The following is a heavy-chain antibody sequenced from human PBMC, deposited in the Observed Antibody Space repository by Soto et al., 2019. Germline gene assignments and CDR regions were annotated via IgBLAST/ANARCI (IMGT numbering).Heavy chain of an antibody. V-gene: IGHV4-31*03. CDR3: ARGDTAMATTFDY. J-gene: IGHJ4*02. CDR1: GGSISSGGYY. CDR2: IYYSGST. D-gene: IGHD5-18*01. Sequence: QVQLQESGPGLVKPSQTLSLTCTVSGGSISSGGYYWSWIRQHPGKGLEWIGYIYYSGSTYYNPSLQRRVTISVDPSKNQFSLELSSVTAADTAVYYCARGDTAMATTFDYWGQGTLVTVSS.